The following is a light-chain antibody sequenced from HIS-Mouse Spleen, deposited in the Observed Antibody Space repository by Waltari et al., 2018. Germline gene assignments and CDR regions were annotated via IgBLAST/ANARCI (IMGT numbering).Light chain of an antibody. CDR2: EDS. CDR3: YSTDSSGNHRV. V-gene: IGLV3-10*01. J-gene: IGLJ2*01. Sequence: SYELTQPPSVSVSPGQTARLTCSGDALPKNYAYWYQQKSGQAPVLVIYEDSKRPSGRPGRFSGASSGTMATLTISGAQVEDEADYYCYSTDSSGNHRVFGGGTKLTVL. CDR1: ALPKNY.